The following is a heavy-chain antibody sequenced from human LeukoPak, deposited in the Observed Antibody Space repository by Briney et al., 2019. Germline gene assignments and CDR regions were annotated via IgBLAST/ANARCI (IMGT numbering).Heavy chain of an antibody. CDR1: GFTFDSYA. CDR2: ISGGSEDT. Sequence: GGSLRLSCTASGFTFDSYAMNWVRQAPGKGLEWVSSISGGSEDTYYADSVKGRFTISRDNSKSTLYPQMNSLRAEDTAVYYCARTIAQYSNSWLYFYYGLDVWGQGTTVTVSS. D-gene: IGHD6-13*01. V-gene: IGHV3-23*01. CDR3: ARTIAQYSNSWLYFYYGLDV. J-gene: IGHJ6*02.